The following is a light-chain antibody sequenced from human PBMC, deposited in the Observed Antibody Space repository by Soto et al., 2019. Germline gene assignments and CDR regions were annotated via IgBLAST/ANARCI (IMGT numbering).Light chain of an antibody. V-gene: IGKV3-15*01. J-gene: IGKJ4*01. CDR1: QRVSSN. CDR3: QQYNNWPPLT. CDR2: GAS. Sequence: EIVMTQSPATLSVSPGERATLSCRASQRVSSNLAWYQQKPGQAPRLLIYGASTRATGVPARFSGSGSGTEFTLTISNLQSEDFAVYYCQQYNNWPPLTFSGGTKVEIK.